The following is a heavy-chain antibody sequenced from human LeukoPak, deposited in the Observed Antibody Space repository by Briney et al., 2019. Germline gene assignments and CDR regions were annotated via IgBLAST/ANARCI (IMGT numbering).Heavy chain of an antibody. V-gene: IGHV3-66*01. CDR3: AKDRSYYDSSGYYDY. CDR1: GFTVSSNY. Sequence: GSLRLSCAASGFTVSSNYMSWVRQAPGKGLEWVSVIYSGGSTYYADSVKGRFTISRDNSKNTLYLQMNSLRAEDTAVYYCAKDRSYYDSSGYYDYWGQGTLVTVSS. J-gene: IGHJ4*02. D-gene: IGHD3-22*01. CDR2: IYSGGST.